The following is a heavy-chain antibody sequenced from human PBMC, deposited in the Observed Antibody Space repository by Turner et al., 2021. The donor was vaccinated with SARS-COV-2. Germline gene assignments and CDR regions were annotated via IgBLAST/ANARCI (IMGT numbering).Heavy chain of an antibody. J-gene: IGHJ4*02. CDR1: GYTLTELS. CDR3: ATGYAYCGGDCSIHY. D-gene: IGHD2-21*02. V-gene: IGHV1-24*01. CDR2: FDPEDGET. Sequence: QVQLLQSGAEVKKPGASVKVSCKVSGYTLTELSMHWVRQAPGKVLEWMGGFDPEDGETIYAQKIQDRVTMTEDTSTDTDYMELSSLRSEDTALYYCATGYAYCGGDCSIHYWGQGTLVTVSS.